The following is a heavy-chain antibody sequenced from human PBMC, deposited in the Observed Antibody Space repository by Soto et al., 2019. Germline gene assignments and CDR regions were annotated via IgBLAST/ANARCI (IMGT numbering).Heavy chain of an antibody. Sequence: QVQLQESGPGLVKPSQTLSLTCTVSGGSISSGDSAWSWIRQSPGKGLEWIGYIYHRGSPNSKPSLRGRVAIEVDTSKNQFSLKLDSETAADTAVYDCAREGAASHSYYYGTDVWGQGTTVTVSS. J-gene: IGHJ6*02. V-gene: IGHV4-30-4*01. D-gene: IGHD3-16*01. CDR3: AREGAASHSYYYGTDV. CDR2: IYHRGSP. CDR1: GGSISSGDSA.